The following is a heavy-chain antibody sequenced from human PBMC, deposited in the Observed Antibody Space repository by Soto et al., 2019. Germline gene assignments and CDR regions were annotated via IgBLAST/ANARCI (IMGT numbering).Heavy chain of an antibody. CDR1: GGSFSDSA. Sequence: QVQLAQSGAEVRNPGSSVKVSCRASGGSFSDSAFSWLRQAPGQGPEWMGGILPIYSTRNYANYAHKFQGRVTITVDTSTSTAYMELSGLKSDDTAIYYCARGVVVVTNYYFDQWGQGTLVTVSS. CDR2: ILPIYSTRNYA. D-gene: IGHD2-2*01. V-gene: IGHV1-69*06. J-gene: IGHJ4*02. CDR3: ARGVVVVTNYYFDQ.